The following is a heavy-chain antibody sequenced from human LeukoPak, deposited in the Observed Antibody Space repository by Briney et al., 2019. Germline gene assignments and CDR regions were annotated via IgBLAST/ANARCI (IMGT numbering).Heavy chain of an antibody. CDR3: AKLSGVPTDY. D-gene: IGHD1-26*01. CDR2: ITGSGAIT. J-gene: IGHJ4*02. CDR1: DFVFSSFA. Sequence: GGSLRLSCAGSDFVFSSFAMTWVRQAPGKGLEWVSSITGSGAITYYADSVKGRFTISRDNSQNLLYLQMNSLRVEDTAVYFCAKLSGVPTDYWGQGTLVTVSS. V-gene: IGHV3-23*01.